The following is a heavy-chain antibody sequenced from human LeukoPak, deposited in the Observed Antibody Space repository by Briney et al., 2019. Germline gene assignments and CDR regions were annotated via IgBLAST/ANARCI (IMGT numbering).Heavy chain of an antibody. CDR1: GGSFSGYY. Sequence: PSETLSLTCAVYGGSFSGYYWSWIRQPPGKGLEWIGYIYYSGSTNYNPSLKSRVTISVDTPKNQFSLKLSSVTAADTAVYYCARWITMWGKLGAFDIWGQGTMVTVSS. J-gene: IGHJ3*02. V-gene: IGHV4-59*01. CDR2: IYYSGST. CDR3: ARWITMWGKLGAFDI. D-gene: IGHD3-10*02.